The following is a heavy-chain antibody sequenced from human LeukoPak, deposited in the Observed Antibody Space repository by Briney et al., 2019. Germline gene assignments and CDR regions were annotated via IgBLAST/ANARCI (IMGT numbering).Heavy chain of an antibody. J-gene: IGHJ3*02. Sequence: PSETLSLTCTVSGGSISSSSYYWGWIRQPPGKGLEWIGSIYYSGSTYYNPSLKSRVTISVDTSKNQFSLKLSSVTAADTAVYYCAMTYYYDSSDPFDIWGQGTMVTVSS. V-gene: IGHV4-39*07. CDR3: AMTYYYDSSDPFDI. CDR1: GGSISSSSYY. CDR2: IYYSGST. D-gene: IGHD3-22*01.